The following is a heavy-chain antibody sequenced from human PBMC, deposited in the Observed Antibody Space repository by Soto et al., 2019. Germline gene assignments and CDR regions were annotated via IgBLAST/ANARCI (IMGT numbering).Heavy chain of an antibody. CDR3: AKAGAPSKLWFGELASDY. D-gene: IGHD3-10*01. CDR1: GFTFSSYA. CDR2: ISGSGGST. Sequence: GGSLRLSCAASGFTFSSYAMSWVRQAPGKGQEWVSAISGSGGSTYYADSVKGRFTISRDNSKNTLYLQMNSLRAEDTAVYYFAKAGAPSKLWFGELASDYWGQGTLVTVSS. V-gene: IGHV3-23*01. J-gene: IGHJ4*02.